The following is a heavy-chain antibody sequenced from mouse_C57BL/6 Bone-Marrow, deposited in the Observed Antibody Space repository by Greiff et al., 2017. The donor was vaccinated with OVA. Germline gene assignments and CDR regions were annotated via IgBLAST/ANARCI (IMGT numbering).Heavy chain of an antibody. CDR3: ARDRGLYYDYDGYFDV. J-gene: IGHJ1*03. D-gene: IGHD2-4*01. CDR1: GFTFTDYY. Sequence: EVKLMESGGGLVQPGGSLSLSCAASGFTFTDYYMSWVRQPPGKALEWLGFIRNKANGYTTEYSASVKGRFTISRDNSQSILYLQMNTLRAEDSATYYCARDRGLYYDYDGYFDVWGTGTTVTVSS. CDR2: IRNKANGYTT. V-gene: IGHV7-3*01.